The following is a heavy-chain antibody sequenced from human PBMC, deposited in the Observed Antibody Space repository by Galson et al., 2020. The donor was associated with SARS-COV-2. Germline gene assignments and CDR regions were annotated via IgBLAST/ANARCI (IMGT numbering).Heavy chain of an antibody. CDR1: GFTFSDYY. D-gene: IGHD3-22*01. Sequence: GESLKISCAASGFTFSDYYMSWIRQAPGKGLEWVSYISSSGSTIYYADSVKGRITISRDNTKNSLYLQMNSLRAEDTAVYYCARRTYYYDSSGSKYWYFDLWGRGTLVTVSS. CDR3: ARRTYYYDSSGSKYWYFDL. V-gene: IGHV3-11*01. J-gene: IGHJ2*01. CDR2: ISSSGSTI.